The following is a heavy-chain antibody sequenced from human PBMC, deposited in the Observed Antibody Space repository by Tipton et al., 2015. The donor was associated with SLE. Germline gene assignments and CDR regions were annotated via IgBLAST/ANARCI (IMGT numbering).Heavy chain of an antibody. Sequence: SLRLSCAASGFTFSSYEMNWVRQAPGKGLEWVSYISSSGSTIYYADSVKGRFTISRDNAKNSLYLQMNSLRAEDTAVYYCARQKGKMIVVYYYYGMDVWDQGTTVTVSS. CDR3: ARQKGKMIVVYYYYGMDV. CDR2: ISSSGSTI. CDR1: GFTFSSYE. D-gene: IGHD3-22*01. V-gene: IGHV3-48*03. J-gene: IGHJ6*02.